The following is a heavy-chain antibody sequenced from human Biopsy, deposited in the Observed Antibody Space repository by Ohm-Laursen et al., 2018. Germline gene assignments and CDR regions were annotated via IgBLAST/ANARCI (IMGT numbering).Heavy chain of an antibody. CDR3: ASLNYYDSSAPIDTIYFFEY. V-gene: IGHV1-24*01. CDR2: FDPEDDRR. CDR1: GSRLTEVS. D-gene: IGHD3-22*01. Sequence: SVKVSCKVSGSRLTEVSMHWVRQAPGKGLEWMGGFDPEDDRRLDAQKFQGRLTMSADTSTDTAYMELVSLRSEDTAIYYCASLNYYDSSAPIDTIYFFEYWGQGTTVTVSS. J-gene: IGHJ4*03.